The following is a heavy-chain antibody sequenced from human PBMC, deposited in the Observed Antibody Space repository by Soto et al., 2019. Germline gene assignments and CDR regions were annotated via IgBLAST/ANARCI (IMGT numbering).Heavy chain of an antibody. Sequence: PGGSLRLSCAASGFTFSSYGMHWVRQAPGKGLEWVAVIWYDGSNKYYADSVKGRFTISRDNSKNTLYLQMNSLRAEDTAVYYCARAPSLGCTNGVCYTSELYYYYGMDVWGQGTTVTVSS. CDR3: ARAPSLGCTNGVCYTSELYYYYGMDV. V-gene: IGHV3-33*01. CDR2: IWYDGSNK. J-gene: IGHJ6*02. CDR1: GFTFSSYG. D-gene: IGHD2-8*01.